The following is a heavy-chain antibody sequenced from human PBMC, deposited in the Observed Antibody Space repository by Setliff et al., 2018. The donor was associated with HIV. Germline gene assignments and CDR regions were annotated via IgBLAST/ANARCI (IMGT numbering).Heavy chain of an antibody. V-gene: IGHV4-61*09. J-gene: IGHJ6*02. D-gene: IGHD2-2*01. CDR2: IYITGDT. Sequence: SETLSLTCSVSGGSINRGTYYWTWIRQSAGKGLEWIGHIYITGDTDYNPSLKSRVTISVDPSKNQFSLTLTSVTAADAAVYYCGTAMYYYYGLDVWGQGIRVTVSS. CDR3: GTAMYYYYGLDV. CDR1: GGSINRGTYY.